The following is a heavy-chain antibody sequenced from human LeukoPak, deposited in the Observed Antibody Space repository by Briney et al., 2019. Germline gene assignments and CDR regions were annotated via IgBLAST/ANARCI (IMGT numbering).Heavy chain of an antibody. V-gene: IGHV5-51*01. CDR2: TYSGDSKT. J-gene: IGHJ4*02. D-gene: IGHD3-10*01. CDR1: GYTFTTYW. Sequence: GESLKVSCRGSGYTFTTYWIGWVRQMPGKGLEWMGITYSGDSKTVYSPSFQGQVTISVDKSLSTAYLQWGSLKASDTAMYYCARPTYFGSQYWGQGTLVTVSS. CDR3: ARPTYFGSQY.